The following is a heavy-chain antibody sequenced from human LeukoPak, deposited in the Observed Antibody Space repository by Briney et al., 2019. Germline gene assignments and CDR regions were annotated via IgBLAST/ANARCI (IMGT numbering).Heavy chain of an antibody. V-gene: IGHV3-23*01. CDR3: AKVGDSSGWEFDY. Sequence: PGGSLRLSCAASGFTFGIYAMTWVRQAPGKGLQWVSAITGSGGSTYYADSVKGRFTISRDNSKNTLYLQMNSLRAEDTAVYYCAKVGDSSGWEFDYWGQGTLVTVSS. D-gene: IGHD6-19*01. J-gene: IGHJ4*02. CDR1: GFTFGIYA. CDR2: ITGSGGST.